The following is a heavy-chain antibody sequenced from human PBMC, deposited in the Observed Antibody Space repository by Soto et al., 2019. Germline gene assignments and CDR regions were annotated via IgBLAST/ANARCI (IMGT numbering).Heavy chain of an antibody. CDR1: GYTFIGYY. J-gene: IGHJ6*02. CDR3: ARVDTAMENYYYGMDV. Sequence: ASVKVSCKASGYTFIGYYMHWVRQAPGQGLEWMGIINPSGGSTSYAQKFQGRVTMTRDTSTSTVYVELSSLRSEDTAVYYCARVDTAMENYYYGMDVWGQGTTVTVSS. D-gene: IGHD5-18*01. V-gene: IGHV1-46*01. CDR2: INPSGGST.